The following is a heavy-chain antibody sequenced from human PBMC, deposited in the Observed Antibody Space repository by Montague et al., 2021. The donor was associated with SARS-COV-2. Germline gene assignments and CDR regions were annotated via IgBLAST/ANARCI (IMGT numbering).Heavy chain of an antibody. D-gene: IGHD6-19*01. V-gene: IGHV3-15*01. CDR1: GFSFTNAW. CDR3: IRYSSGHDS. J-gene: IGHJ4*02. Sequence: LSLSLAGSGFSFTNAWMTWVRQAPGKGLEWLCRIKSKADGGRIDYAAPVKGRFTISRDDSKNTLFLEMDSLKIDDTAVYYCIRYSSGHDSWGQGALVTVSS. CDR2: IKSKADGGRI.